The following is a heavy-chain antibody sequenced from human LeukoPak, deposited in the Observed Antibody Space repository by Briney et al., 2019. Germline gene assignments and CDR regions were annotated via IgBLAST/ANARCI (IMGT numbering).Heavy chain of an antibody. V-gene: IGHV3-48*02. Sequence: GGSLRLSCAPSGFTFSAYIMNWVGQAPGKGLEWVSYIGSGGSTLYYADSVKGRFTISRDNAKNSLYLQMDSLRDEDTAVYYCARDDPRLQLWLDYWGQGTLVTVSS. CDR2: IGSGGSTL. J-gene: IGHJ4*02. CDR3: ARDDPRLQLWLDY. D-gene: IGHD5-18*01. CDR1: GFTFSAYI.